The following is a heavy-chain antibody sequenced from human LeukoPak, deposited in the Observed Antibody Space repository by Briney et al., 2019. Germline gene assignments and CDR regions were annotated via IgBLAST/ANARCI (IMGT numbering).Heavy chain of an antibody. CDR3: ARSNVDTAMAFDY. CDR2: IYSGGST. CDR1: GFTVSSNY. V-gene: IGHV3-53*01. Sequence: SGGSLRLSCAASGFTVSSNYMSWVRQATGKVLEWVSVIYSGGSTYYADSVKGRFTISRDNSKNTLYLQMNSLRAEDTAVYYCARSNVDTAMAFDYWGQGTLVTVSS. D-gene: IGHD5-18*01. J-gene: IGHJ4*02.